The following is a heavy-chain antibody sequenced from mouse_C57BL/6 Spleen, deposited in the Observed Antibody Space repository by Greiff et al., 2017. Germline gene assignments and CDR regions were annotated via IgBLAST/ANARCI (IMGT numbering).Heavy chain of an antibody. V-gene: IGHV5-17*01. Sequence: EVKLMESGGGLVKPGGSLKLSCAASGFTFSDYGMHWVRQAPEKGLAWVAYISSGSSTIYYADTVKGRFTISRDNAKNTLFLQMTSLRSEDTAMYYCARMGRGYAMDYWGQGTSVTVSS. J-gene: IGHJ4*01. D-gene: IGHD4-1*01. CDR3: ARMGRGYAMDY. CDR2: ISSGSSTI. CDR1: GFTFSDYG.